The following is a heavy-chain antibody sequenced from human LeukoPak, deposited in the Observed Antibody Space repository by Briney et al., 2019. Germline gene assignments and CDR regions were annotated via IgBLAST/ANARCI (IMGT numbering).Heavy chain of an antibody. CDR2: ISGSGDRT. CDR3: AKDRIPVAGRQDIWDY. D-gene: IGHD6-19*01. CDR1: GFTFSNYA. V-gene: IGHV3-23*01. J-gene: IGHJ4*02. Sequence: GGSLRLCCVGAGFTFSNYAMTWVRQAPGKGLGWVSGISGSGDRTYYADSVKGRFTISRDNSKNTLYLQMNSLTDDDSAVYYCAKDRIPVAGRQDIWDYWGQGTLVTVSS.